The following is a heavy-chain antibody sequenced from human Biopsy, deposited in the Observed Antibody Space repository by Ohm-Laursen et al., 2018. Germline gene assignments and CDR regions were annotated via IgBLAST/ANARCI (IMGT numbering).Heavy chain of an antibody. V-gene: IGHV4-59*11. CDR1: GGSFTGHY. D-gene: IGHD4-23*01. Sequence: GTLSLTCTVPGGSFTGHYWSWIRQPPGKGLEWIGHISYTGYTSYNASLKSRVTISVDTSRNHFSPRLSSLTAADTAVYYCARGSNDFGGLYFPRWGQGTLVTVSS. CDR3: ARGSNDFGGLYFPR. CDR2: ISYTGYT. J-gene: IGHJ4*02.